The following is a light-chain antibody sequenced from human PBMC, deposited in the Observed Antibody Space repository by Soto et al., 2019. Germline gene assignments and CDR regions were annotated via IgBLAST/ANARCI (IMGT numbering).Light chain of an antibody. V-gene: IGKV3-20*01. CDR1: QSVTTY. CDR3: QQYRSSPRT. Sequence: EVVLTQSPGTLSLSPGERATLSCRASQSVTTYSAWYQQKPGQAPRLLIYGASSRATGIPDRFSGSGSGTDFTLSISRLEPEDFAVYYCQQYRSSPRTFGPGTKVDIK. CDR2: GAS. J-gene: IGKJ3*01.